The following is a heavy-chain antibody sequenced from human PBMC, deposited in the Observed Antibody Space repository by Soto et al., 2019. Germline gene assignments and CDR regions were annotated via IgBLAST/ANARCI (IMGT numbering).Heavy chain of an antibody. Sequence: EVQLVESGGGLIQPGGSLRLSCAASGFTVSSNYMSWVRQAPGKGLEWVSVIYSGGSTYYADSVKGRFTISRDNSKNTLYLQMNSLRAEDTAVYYCARNYYDSSGYYVYYYYYGMDVWCQGTTVTVSS. CDR1: GFTVSSNY. V-gene: IGHV3-53*01. J-gene: IGHJ6*02. CDR2: IYSGGST. CDR3: ARNYYDSSGYYVYYYYYGMDV. D-gene: IGHD3-22*01.